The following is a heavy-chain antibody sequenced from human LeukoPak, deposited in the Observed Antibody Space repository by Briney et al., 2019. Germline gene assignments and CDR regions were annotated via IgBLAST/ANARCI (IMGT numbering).Heavy chain of an antibody. CDR3: ARDRTVDYGDYFFDY. Sequence: SETLSLTCTVSGGSISSYYWSWIRQPPGKGLEWIGYIYYSGSTNYNPSLKSQVTISVDTPKNQFSLKLSSVTAADTAVYYCARDRTVDYGDYFFDYWGQGTLVTVSS. CDR2: IYYSGST. CDR1: GGSISSYY. D-gene: IGHD4-17*01. V-gene: IGHV4-59*01. J-gene: IGHJ4*02.